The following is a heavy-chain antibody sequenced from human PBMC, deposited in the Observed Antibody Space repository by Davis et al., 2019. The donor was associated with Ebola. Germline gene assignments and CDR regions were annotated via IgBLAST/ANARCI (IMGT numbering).Heavy chain of an antibody. CDR3: ARGREWYYDSSGYNYGMDV. Sequence: AASVKVSCKASGYTFTSYYMHWVRQAPGQGLEWMGIINPSGGSTSYAQKFQGRVTMTRDTSTSTVYMELSSLRSEDTAVYYCARGREWYYDSSGYNYGMDVWGQGTTVTVSS. CDR2: INPSGGST. V-gene: IGHV1-46*01. D-gene: IGHD3-22*01. CDR1: GYTFTSYY. J-gene: IGHJ6*02.